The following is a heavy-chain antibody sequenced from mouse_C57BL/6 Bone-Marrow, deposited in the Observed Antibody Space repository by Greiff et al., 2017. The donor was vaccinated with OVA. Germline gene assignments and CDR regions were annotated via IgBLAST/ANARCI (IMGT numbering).Heavy chain of an antibody. CDR1: GYTFTSYT. V-gene: IGHV1-4*01. J-gene: IGHJ3*01. CDR3: ARRHYSNYGFAY. CDR2: INPSSGYT. D-gene: IGHD2-5*01. Sequence: QVQLKESGTVLARPGASVKMSCKASGYTFTSYTMHWVKQRPGQGLEWIGYINPSSGYTKYKQKFKDKATLTADKSSSTAYMQLSSLTSEDSAVYYCARRHYSNYGFAYWGQGTLVTVSA.